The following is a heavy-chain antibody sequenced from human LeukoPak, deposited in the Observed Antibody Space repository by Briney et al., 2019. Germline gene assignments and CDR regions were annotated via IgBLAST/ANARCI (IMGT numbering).Heavy chain of an antibody. Sequence: ASVKVSCKASGYTFTSYYMHWVRQTPGQGLEWMGIINPSGGSTSYAQKFQGRVTMTRDTSTSTVYMELSSLRSEDTAVYYCARDREMATILDYWGQGTLVTVSS. CDR3: ARDREMATILDY. CDR1: GYTFTSYY. CDR2: INPSGGST. D-gene: IGHD5-24*01. J-gene: IGHJ4*02. V-gene: IGHV1-46*01.